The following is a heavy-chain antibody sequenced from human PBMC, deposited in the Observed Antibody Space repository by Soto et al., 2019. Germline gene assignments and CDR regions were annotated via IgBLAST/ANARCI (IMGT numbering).Heavy chain of an antibody. D-gene: IGHD6-6*01. V-gene: IGHV3-30-3*01. CDR1: GFTFSSYA. CDR3: ARASGGQLGNWFDP. Sequence: VGSLRLSCAASGFTFSSYAMHWVRQAPGKGLEWVAVISYDGSNKYYADSVKGRFTISRDNSKNTLYLQMNSLRAEDTAVYYCARASGGQLGNWFDPWGQGTLVTVSS. J-gene: IGHJ5*02. CDR2: ISYDGSNK.